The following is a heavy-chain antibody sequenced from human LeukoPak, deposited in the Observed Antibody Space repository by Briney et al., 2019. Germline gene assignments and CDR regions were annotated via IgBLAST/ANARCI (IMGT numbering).Heavy chain of an antibody. CDR2: IRYDGTNK. Sequence: GGSLRLSCVASGFSFSNYGMHWVCQAPGKGLEWVAFIRYDGTNKYYADSVKGRFTISRDNSKNTLYLQMKSLRAEDTAVYYCAKGFYIAMILAAHPYFDYWGQGTLVTVSS. D-gene: IGHD2-15*01. CDR1: GFSFSNYG. V-gene: IGHV3-30*02. J-gene: IGHJ4*02. CDR3: AKGFYIAMILAAHPYFDY.